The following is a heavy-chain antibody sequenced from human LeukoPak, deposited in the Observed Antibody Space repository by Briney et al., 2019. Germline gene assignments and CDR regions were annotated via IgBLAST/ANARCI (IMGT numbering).Heavy chain of an antibody. CDR3: ARDFADYYDSSGYSCGY. Sequence: SVKVSCKASGYTFTSYGISWVRQAPGQGLEWMGGIIPIFGTANYAQKFQGRVTITADESTSTAYMELSSLRSEDTAVYYCARDFADYYDSSGYSCGYWGQGTLVTVSS. CDR2: IIPIFGTA. CDR1: GYTFTSYG. J-gene: IGHJ4*02. D-gene: IGHD3-22*01. V-gene: IGHV1-69*13.